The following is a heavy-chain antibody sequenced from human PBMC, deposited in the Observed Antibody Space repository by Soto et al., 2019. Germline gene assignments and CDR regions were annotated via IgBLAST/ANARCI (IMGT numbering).Heavy chain of an antibody. J-gene: IGHJ5*01. CDR3: ARGGIPASGTVWNWFVL. D-gene: IGHD6-13*01. CDR2: ISGSGDDS. CDR1: GFSFSSYA. Sequence: EVQLLESGGDVVHPGGSLRLSCTASGFSFSSYALNWVRQAPGKGLEWISGISGSGDDSYYAGSVKGRPTISRDNSKNTLYLQINSLRPDDTAVYYCARGGIPASGTVWNWFVLWGQGTLVTVSS. V-gene: IGHV3-23*01.